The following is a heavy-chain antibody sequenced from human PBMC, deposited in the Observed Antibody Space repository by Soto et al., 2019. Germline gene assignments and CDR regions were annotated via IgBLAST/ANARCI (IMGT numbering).Heavy chain of an antibody. CDR3: ARDRYYYYYGMNV. CDR1: GFTFSSYA. CDR2: ISYDGSNK. J-gene: IGHJ6*02. V-gene: IGHV3-30-3*01. Sequence: GGSLRLSCAASGFTFSSYAMHWVRQAPGKGLEWVAVISYDGSNKYYADSVKGRFTISRDNSKNTLYLQMSSLRAEDTAVYYCARDRYYYYYGMNVWGQGTTVTVSS.